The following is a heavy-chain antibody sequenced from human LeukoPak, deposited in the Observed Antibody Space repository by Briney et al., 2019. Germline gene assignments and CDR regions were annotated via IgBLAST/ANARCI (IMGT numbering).Heavy chain of an antibody. CDR1: GFNFKDYD. CDR3: ARSINYSNYPLDY. V-gene: IGHV3-23*01. CDR2: ISARGVST. D-gene: IGHD4-11*01. Sequence: GGSLRLSCAASGFNFKDYDMTWVRQAPGKGLEWVASISARGVSTNYADSVRGQFTISRDNSNRVVYLRMNSLRTEDTAVYYCARSINYSNYPLDYWGQGTRVIVSS. J-gene: IGHJ4*02.